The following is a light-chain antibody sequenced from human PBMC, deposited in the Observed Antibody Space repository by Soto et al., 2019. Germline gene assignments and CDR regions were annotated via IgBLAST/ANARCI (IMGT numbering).Light chain of an antibody. J-gene: IGKJ1*01. Sequence: EIVMTQSPATLSVSPGEGATLYCQASQRISSIVALWYRLIPGQTPRLLIFGAYTRASGIPGRYTGSGSGTEFTHPIRSLQSEDFAVYYCQQYDDWPSFGQGTKVDVK. CDR3: QQYDDWPS. CDR2: GAY. V-gene: IGKV3-15*01. CDR1: QRISSI.